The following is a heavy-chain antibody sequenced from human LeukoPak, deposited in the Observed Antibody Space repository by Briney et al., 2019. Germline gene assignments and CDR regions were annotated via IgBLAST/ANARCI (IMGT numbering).Heavy chain of an antibody. D-gene: IGHD6-19*01. CDR1: GYTFTGYY. CDR2: INPNSDGT. CDR3: ARSTLIAVAGRGKPAQPIY. Sequence: ASVKVSCKASGYTFTGYYMHWVRQAPAQGLEWMGGINPNSDGTNYAQKLQGRVTMTRDTSISKAYMELSMLRSDDTAVYYCARSTLIAVAGRGKPAQPIYWGQGSLVTVCS. V-gene: IGHV1-2*02. J-gene: IGHJ4*02.